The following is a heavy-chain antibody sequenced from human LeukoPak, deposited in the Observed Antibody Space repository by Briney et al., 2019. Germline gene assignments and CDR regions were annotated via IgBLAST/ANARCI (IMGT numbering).Heavy chain of an antibody. CDR2: ISYDGSNK. CDR3: AKDREKPSQFDY. J-gene: IGHJ4*02. Sequence: GGSLRLSCAASGFTFSSYAMHWVRQAPGKGLEWVAVISYDGSNKYYADSVKGRFTISRDNSKNTLYLQMTSLRAEDTALYYCAKDREKPSQFDYWGQGTPVIVAS. V-gene: IGHV3-30-3*01. D-gene: IGHD1-26*01. CDR1: GFTFSSYA.